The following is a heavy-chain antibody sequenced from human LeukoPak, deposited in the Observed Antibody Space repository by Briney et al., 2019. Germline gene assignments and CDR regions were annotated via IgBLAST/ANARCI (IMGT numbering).Heavy chain of an antibody. CDR1: GGSISSSSHY. J-gene: IGHJ3*02. V-gene: IGHV4-39*06. CDR2: IYYSGST. Sequence: SETLSLTCTVSGGSISSSSHYWGWIRQPPGKGLEWIGSIYYSGSTYYNPSLKSRVTISVDTSKNQFPLRLSSVTAADTAVYYCARSLRAFDIWGQGTMVTVSS. CDR3: ARSLRAFDI.